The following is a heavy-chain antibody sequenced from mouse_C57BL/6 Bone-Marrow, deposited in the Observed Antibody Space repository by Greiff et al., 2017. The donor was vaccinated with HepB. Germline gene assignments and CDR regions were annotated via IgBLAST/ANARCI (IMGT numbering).Heavy chain of an antibody. Sequence: EVQLVESGPELVKPGDSVKISCKASGYSFTGYFMNWVMQSHGKSLEWIGRINPYNGDTFYNQKFKGKATLTVDKSSSTAHMELRSLTSEDSAVYYCAREGGGSSSYWYFDVWGTGTTVTVSS. D-gene: IGHD1-1*01. V-gene: IGHV1-20*01. CDR3: AREGGGSSSYWYFDV. J-gene: IGHJ1*03. CDR2: INPYNGDT. CDR1: GYSFTGYF.